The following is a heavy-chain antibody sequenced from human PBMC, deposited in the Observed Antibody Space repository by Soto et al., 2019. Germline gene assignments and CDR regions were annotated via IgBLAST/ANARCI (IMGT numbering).Heavy chain of an antibody. CDR1: GFRFSEFW. J-gene: IGHJ4*02. CDR3: ARTPRLLDS. V-gene: IGHV3-7*01. Sequence: GGSLRLSCIASGFRFSEFWMNWVRQAPGKGLEWVAYISADGGEKKHVDSARGRFTISRDNAKNSLYLEMNSLRAEDTAVYYCARTPRLLDSWGQGTMVTVSS. CDR2: ISADGGEK. D-gene: IGHD6-6*01.